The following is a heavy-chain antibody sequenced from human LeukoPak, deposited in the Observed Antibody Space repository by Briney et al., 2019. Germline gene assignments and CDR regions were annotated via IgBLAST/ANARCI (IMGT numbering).Heavy chain of an antibody. V-gene: IGHV3-7*01. D-gene: IGHD5-18*01. CDR2: IKQDGSEK. CDR3: ARDLSGVTGYTYGRGIDY. Sequence: GGSLRLSCAASGFTFSSYWMSWVRQAPGKGLEWVANIKQDGSEKYYVDSVRGRFTISRDNAKKSLYLQMNSLRAEDTAAYYCARDLSGVTGYTYGRGIDYWGQGTLVTVSS. J-gene: IGHJ4*02. CDR1: GFTFSSYW.